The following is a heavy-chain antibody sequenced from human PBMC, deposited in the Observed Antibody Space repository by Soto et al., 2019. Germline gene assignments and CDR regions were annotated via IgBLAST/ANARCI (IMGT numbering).Heavy chain of an antibody. CDR3: AHRLLGFGETDWFDP. V-gene: IGHV2-5*02. CDR1: GFSLSTSGVG. J-gene: IGHJ5*02. Sequence: QITLKESGPPLVKPTQTLTLTCTFSGFSLSTSGVGVGWIRQPPGKALEWLALIYWDDDKRYSPSLKSRLTIXXDXSXXQVVLTMTNMDPVDTATYYCAHRLLGFGETDWFDPWGQGTLVTVSS. D-gene: IGHD3-10*01. CDR2: IYWDDDK.